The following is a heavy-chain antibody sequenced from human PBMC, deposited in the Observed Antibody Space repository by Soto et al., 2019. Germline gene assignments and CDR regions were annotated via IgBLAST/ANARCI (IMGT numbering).Heavy chain of an antibody. V-gene: IGHV4-59*12. CDR2: IYHSGST. J-gene: IGHJ5*02. Sequence: SETLSLTCTVSGDSISTYYWSWIRQPPGKGLEWIGYIYHSGSTYYNPSLKSRVTISVDRSKNQFSLKLSSVTAADTAVYYCARVPDRWGQGTLVTVSS. CDR1: GDSISTYY. D-gene: IGHD2-2*01. CDR3: ARVPDR.